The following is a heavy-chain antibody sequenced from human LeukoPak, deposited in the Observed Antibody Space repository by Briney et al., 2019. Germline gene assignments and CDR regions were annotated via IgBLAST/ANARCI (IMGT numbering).Heavy chain of an antibody. J-gene: IGHJ4*02. CDR1: GGSISSTSYY. CDR2: ISYSGSP. V-gene: IGHV4-39*01. D-gene: IGHD2-8*02. Sequence: PSETLSLTCAVSGGSISSTSYYWGWIRRPLGKGLEWIASISYSGSPYYNPSLKSRVTISVDTSKNQFSLRLSSVTAADTAVYYCARLPTDLLAFDCWGQGTLVTVSS. CDR3: ARLPTDLLAFDC.